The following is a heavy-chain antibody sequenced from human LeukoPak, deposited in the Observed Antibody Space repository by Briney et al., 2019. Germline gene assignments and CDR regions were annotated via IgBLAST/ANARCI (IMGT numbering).Heavy chain of an antibody. J-gene: IGHJ4*02. CDR2: IKQDGTEK. Sequence: GSLRLSCAASGFTFTNYWMSWVRQAPGKGLEWVANIKQDGTEKNYVDSVKGRLTISRDNAKNSLYLQMDSLRAEDTAVYYCYGESYLFDYWGQGTLVTVSS. D-gene: IGHD3-10*01. V-gene: IGHV3-7*01. CDR1: GFTFTNYW. CDR3: YGESYLFDY.